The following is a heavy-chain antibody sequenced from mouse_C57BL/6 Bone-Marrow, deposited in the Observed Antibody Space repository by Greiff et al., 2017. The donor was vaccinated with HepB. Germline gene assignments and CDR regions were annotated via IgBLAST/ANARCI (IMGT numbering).Heavy chain of an antibody. CDR1: GYTLTSYW. J-gene: IGHJ1*03. CDR2: IHPNSGST. V-gene: IGHV1-64*01. D-gene: IGHD1-1*01. CDR3: ARDYGSSSYFDV. Sequence: QVQLQQPGAELVKPGASVKLSCKASGYTLTSYWMHWVKQRPGQGLEWIGMIHPNSGSTNYNEKFKSKATLTVDKSSSTAYMQLSSLTSEDSAVYYCARDYGSSSYFDVWGTGTTVTVSS.